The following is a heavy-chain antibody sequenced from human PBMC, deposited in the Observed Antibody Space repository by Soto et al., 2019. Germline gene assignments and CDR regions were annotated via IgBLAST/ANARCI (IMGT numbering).Heavy chain of an antibody. J-gene: IGHJ4*02. CDR3: SIGRQLWPITYYVGY. Sequence: QVQLQESGPGLVKPSETLSLTCTVSGGSLSSYYWSWIRQPPGKGLEWIGYIYYSGSTNYNPSLKSRVTISVDTSKNQFYLKLSSVTGADTAVYYWSIGRQLWPITYYVGYWGQGTLVTVFS. CDR2: IYYSGST. CDR1: GGSLSSYY. D-gene: IGHD5-18*01. V-gene: IGHV4-59*01.